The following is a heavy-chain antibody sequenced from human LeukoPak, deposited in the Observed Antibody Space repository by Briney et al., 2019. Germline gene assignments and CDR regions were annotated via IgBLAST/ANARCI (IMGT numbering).Heavy chain of an antibody. J-gene: IGHJ3*02. CDR2: IYYSGST. CDR1: GGSVSSGSYY. V-gene: IGHV4-61*01. D-gene: IGHD1-26*01. CDR3: ARAWELLYAFDI. Sequence: PSETLSLTCTVSGGSVSSGSYYWSWIRQPPGKGLEWIGYIYYSGSTNSNPSLKSRVTISVDTSKNQFSLKLSSVTAADTAVYYCARAWELLYAFDIWGQGTMVTVSS.